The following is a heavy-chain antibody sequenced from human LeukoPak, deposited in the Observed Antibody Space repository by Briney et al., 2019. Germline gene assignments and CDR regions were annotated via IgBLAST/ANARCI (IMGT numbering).Heavy chain of an antibody. D-gene: IGHD1-20*01. Sequence: PSQTLSLTCTVSGGSISSGDYYWSWIRQPPGKGLEWTGYIYYSGSTNYNPSLKCRVTISVDTSKNQFSLKLSSVSAAHTAVYYCARSYSWNDGFDYWCQGTLVTVSS. CDR2: IYYSGST. J-gene: IGHJ4*02. CDR1: GGSISSGDYY. CDR3: ARSYSWNDGFDY. V-gene: IGHV4-30-4*01.